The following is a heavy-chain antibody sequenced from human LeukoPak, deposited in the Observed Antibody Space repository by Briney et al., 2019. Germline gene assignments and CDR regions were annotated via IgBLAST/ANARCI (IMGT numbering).Heavy chain of an antibody. V-gene: IGHV4-34*01. CDR1: GGSFSGYY. CDR2: INHRGII. Sequence: SEILSLTCAVYGGSFSGYYWSWIRQPPAKGLEGIGEINHRGIIDYNPSLKSRVTISVDTSKNHFSLKLSSVTAADTAVYYCARGFCSSTSCDASDAFDVWGQGTMVTVSS. CDR3: ARGFCSSTSCDASDAFDV. D-gene: IGHD2-2*01. J-gene: IGHJ3*01.